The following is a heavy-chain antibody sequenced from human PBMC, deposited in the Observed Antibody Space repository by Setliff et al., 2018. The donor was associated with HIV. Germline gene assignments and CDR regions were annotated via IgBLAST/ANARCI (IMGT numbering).Heavy chain of an antibody. J-gene: IGHJ4*02. CDR3: HSGYDTELQSYFDY. V-gene: IGHV3-74*01. CDR1: GFTFDRFW. Sequence: LRLSCAASGFTFDRFWMHWVRQAPGKGLVWVSRVNRDGSSTTYADSVKDRFTISRDNAKNTLYLQMNSLRAEDTCVYYCHSGYDTELQSYFDYWGQGALVTVSS. D-gene: IGHD5-12*01. CDR2: VNRDGSST.